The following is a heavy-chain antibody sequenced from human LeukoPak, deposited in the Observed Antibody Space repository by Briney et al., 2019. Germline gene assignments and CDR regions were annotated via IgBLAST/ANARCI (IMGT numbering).Heavy chain of an antibody. D-gene: IGHD6-13*01. CDR2: IKRDGSEK. J-gene: IGHJ4*02. CDR1: GFTFSRYW. V-gene: IGHV3-7*01. Sequence: PGGSLRLSCGVSGFTFSRYWMHWFRQAPGKGLEWVANIKRDGSEKYYVDSVKGRFTISRDNAKNSLYLQMNSLRTEDTAVYYCARGRGSWYGVYFDYWGQGTLVTVSS. CDR3: ARGRGSWYGVYFDY.